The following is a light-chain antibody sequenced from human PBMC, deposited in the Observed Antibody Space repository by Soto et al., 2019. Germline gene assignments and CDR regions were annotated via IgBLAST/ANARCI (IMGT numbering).Light chain of an antibody. Sequence: EIVLTQSPGTLSLSPGEGATLPCRASQSVSSSYLAWYQQKPGQAPRLFIYGASSRATGIPDRFSGSGAGTDFTLTISRLEPEDFAVYYCQQYGSSLWTFGQGTKVDIK. CDR2: GAS. CDR3: QQYGSSLWT. J-gene: IGKJ1*01. CDR1: QSVSSSY. V-gene: IGKV3-20*01.